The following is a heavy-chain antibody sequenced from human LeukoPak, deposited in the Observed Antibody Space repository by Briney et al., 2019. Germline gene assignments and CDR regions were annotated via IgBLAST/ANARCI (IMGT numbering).Heavy chain of an antibody. CDR2: INHSGST. CDR3: ARGGGYNWFDP. J-gene: IGHJ5*02. V-gene: IGHV4-34*01. CDR1: GGSFSGYY. Sequence: SETLPLTCAVYGGSFSGYYWSWIRQPPGKGLEWIGEINHSGSTNYNPSLKSRVTISVDTSKNQFSLKLSSVTAADTAVYFCARGGGYNWFDPWGQGTLVTVSS.